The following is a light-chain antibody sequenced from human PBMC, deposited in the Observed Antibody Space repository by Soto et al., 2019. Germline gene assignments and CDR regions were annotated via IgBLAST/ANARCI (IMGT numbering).Light chain of an antibody. Sequence: QSVLTQPPSVSAAPGQKVTISCGGSSSNIGNNYVTWYQQLPGTAPKLLIYGNHRRPSGIPDRFSGSKSGTSATLGITGLQTGDDADYYCGTWDSSLSAWVFGGGTKLTVL. CDR2: GNH. CDR3: GTWDSSLSAWV. V-gene: IGLV1-51*01. J-gene: IGLJ3*02. CDR1: SSNIGNNY.